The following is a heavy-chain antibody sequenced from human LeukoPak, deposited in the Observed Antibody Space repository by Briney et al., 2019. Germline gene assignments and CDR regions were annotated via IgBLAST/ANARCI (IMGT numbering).Heavy chain of an antibody. V-gene: IGHV1-8*01. Sequence: ASVKVSCKASGYTFTSYDINWVRQATGQGLEWMVWMNPNSGNTGYAQKFQGRVTMTRNTSISTAYMELSSLRSEDTAVYYCARGASRSYWFDPWGQGTLVTVSS. CDR1: GYTFTSYD. D-gene: IGHD3-16*02. CDR3: ARGASRSYWFDP. J-gene: IGHJ5*02. CDR2: MNPNSGNT.